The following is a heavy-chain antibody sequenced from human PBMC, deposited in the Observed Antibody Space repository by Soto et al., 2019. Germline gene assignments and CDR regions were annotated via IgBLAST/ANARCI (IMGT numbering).Heavy chain of an antibody. V-gene: IGHV4-59*11. CDR3: AKDGNSIAAAVKWIYYYYYMDV. CDR1: GGSINNHY. J-gene: IGHJ6*03. D-gene: IGHD6-13*01. CDR2: IYYSGST. Sequence: SETLSLTCTVSGGSINNHYWSWIRQPPGKGLEWIGYIYYSGSTNYNPSLKSRVTISVDTSKNQFSLKLSSVTAADTAVYYCAKDGNSIAAAVKWIYYYYYMDVWGKGTTVTVSS.